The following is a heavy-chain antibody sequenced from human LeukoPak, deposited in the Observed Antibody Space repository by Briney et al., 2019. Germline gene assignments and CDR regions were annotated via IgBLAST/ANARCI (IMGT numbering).Heavy chain of an antibody. D-gene: IGHD3-3*01. CDR1: GFTFSRFA. Sequence: GGSLTLSCAASGFTFSRFAMRWVPPAPGKGLEWVSAISGSGSSKYDADSVKGRFTISRNNSNNMMYLQMTSLRAEDTDVYYCAKYVPNRFFEFRDSFDLWGQGTMVTVSS. CDR3: AKYVPNRFFEFRDSFDL. CDR2: ISGSGSSK. J-gene: IGHJ3*01. V-gene: IGHV3-23*01.